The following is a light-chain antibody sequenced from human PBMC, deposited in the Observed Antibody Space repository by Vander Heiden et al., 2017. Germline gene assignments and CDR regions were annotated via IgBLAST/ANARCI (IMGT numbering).Light chain of an antibody. CDR1: QSISSY. CDR3: EQSDSRQA. Sequence: DIQMTQSPSSLSASVGDRVTITCRASQSISSYLNWYQQKPGKAPNLLIYGASSLQSGVPSRFSGSGSGTDFTLTIIRLQPEDLATYYCEQSDSRQAFGQGTKVEIK. V-gene: IGKV1-39*01. CDR2: GAS. J-gene: IGKJ1*01.